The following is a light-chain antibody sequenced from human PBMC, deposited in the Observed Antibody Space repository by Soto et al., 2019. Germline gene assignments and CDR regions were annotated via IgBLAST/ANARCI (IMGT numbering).Light chain of an antibody. CDR2: DAS. CDR3: QQRSNLLT. CDR1: QSVSSY. Sequence: EIVLTQSPATLSLSPGERATLSCRASQSVSSYLAWYQQKPGQAPRLLIYDASNRATGIPARFSGSGSGTDFTLTISSLEPEDFAVYYCQQRSNLLTFGPGNQVDIK. J-gene: IGKJ3*01. V-gene: IGKV3-11*01.